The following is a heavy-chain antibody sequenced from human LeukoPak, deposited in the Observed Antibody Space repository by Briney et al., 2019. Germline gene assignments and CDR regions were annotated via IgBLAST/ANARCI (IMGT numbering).Heavy chain of an antibody. CDR3: ARFGVDYDMDV. CDR1: GGSISSYY. Sequence: KPSETLSLTCTVSGGSISSYYWSWIRQPPGKGLEWIGQIHYSGRPDYNPSLKSRVTISVDTSKNQLSLKVTSVTGADTAVYYCARFGVDYDMDVWGQGTTVTVSS. V-gene: IGHV4-59*01. D-gene: IGHD3-16*01. CDR2: IHYSGRP. J-gene: IGHJ6*02.